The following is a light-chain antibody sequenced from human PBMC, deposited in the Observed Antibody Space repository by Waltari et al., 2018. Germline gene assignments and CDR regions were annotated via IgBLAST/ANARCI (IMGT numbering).Light chain of an antibody. CDR2: DVS. J-gene: IGLJ2*01. CDR1: SSDVGGYNY. CDR3: SSYTSSSTRVV. Sequence: QSARTQPASVSGSPGQSIPISCTGTSSDVGGYNYVSCYQQHPGKAPKLIIYDVSDRPSGVSNRFSGSKSGNTASLTISGLQAEDETDYYCSSYTSSSTRVVFGGGTKLTVL. V-gene: IGLV2-14*03.